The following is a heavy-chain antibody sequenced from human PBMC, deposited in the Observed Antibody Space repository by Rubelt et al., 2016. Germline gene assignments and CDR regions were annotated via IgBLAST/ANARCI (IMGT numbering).Heavy chain of an antibody. CDR2: NNPNNGGT. V-gene: IGHV1-2*06. CDR1: GYRFTLYY. J-gene: IGHJ3*02. CDR3: ARDRSAFDI. Sequence: QVQLVQSGAEVKKPGASVKVSCKASGYRFTLYYMNWVRQAPGQGLEVMGQNNPNNGGTNLARKFQGRVTMTRETSVSAAYMELTSLRSDDTAVYYCARDRSAFDIWGQGTMVTVSS.